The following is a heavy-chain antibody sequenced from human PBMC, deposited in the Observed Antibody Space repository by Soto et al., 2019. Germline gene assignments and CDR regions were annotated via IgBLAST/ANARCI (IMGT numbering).Heavy chain of an antibody. J-gene: IGHJ4*02. CDR1: GFTFDDYA. Sequence: EVQLVESGGGLVQPGRSLRLSCAASGFTFDDYAMHWVRQGPGKGLEWVSSISWNSGNLGYADSVKVRITISRDNAKNSLYLQMNSLRGEDTALYYCAKGASTTVFAFNDYWGQGTLVTVSS. CDR3: AKGASTTVFAFNDY. CDR2: ISWNSGNL. V-gene: IGHV3-9*01. D-gene: IGHD4-17*01.